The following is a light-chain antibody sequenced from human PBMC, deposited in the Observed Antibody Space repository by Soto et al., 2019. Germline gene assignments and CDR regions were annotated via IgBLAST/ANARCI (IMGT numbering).Light chain of an antibody. V-gene: IGKV1-5*01. CDR3: IQDYNYPLT. Sequence: DIQMTQSPSTVSATVGDSVTITCRASHSITIWLAWYQQKPGKAPKLLIYDASSLEGGVPSRFSGSGSGTEFTLTISSLQPDDFATYYCIQDYNYPLTFGGGTKVDNK. J-gene: IGKJ4*01. CDR1: HSITIW. CDR2: DAS.